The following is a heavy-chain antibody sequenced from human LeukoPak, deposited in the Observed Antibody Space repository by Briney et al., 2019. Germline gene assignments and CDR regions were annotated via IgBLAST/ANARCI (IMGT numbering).Heavy chain of an antibody. CDR3: ARARRIAARPSWFDP. D-gene: IGHD6-6*01. J-gene: IGHJ5*02. CDR2: IYTSGST. CDR1: GGSISSYY. Sequence: SETLSLTCTVSGGSISSYYWSWIRQPAGKGLEWIGRIYTSGSTNYNPSLKSRVTISVDTSKNQFSLKLSSVTAADTAVYYCARARRIAARPSWFDPWGQGTLVTVSS. V-gene: IGHV4-4*07.